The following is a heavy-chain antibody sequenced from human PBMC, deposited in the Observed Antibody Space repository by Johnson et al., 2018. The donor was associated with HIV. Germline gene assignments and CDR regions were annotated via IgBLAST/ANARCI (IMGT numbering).Heavy chain of an antibody. Sequence: VQLVESGGGVVQPGRSLRLSCAASGFTFSNYWVQWVRQAPGKGLVWVSRINGEGSRTSYADSVKGRFTIARDNANNTLYLQMQSLRVEDTAVYYCARTSCSGARCLGYDPFDVWGQGTMVTVSS. CDR2: INGEGSRT. D-gene: IGHD2-15*01. V-gene: IGHV3-74*02. CDR1: GFTFSNYW. J-gene: IGHJ3*01. CDR3: ARTSCSGARCLGYDPFDV.